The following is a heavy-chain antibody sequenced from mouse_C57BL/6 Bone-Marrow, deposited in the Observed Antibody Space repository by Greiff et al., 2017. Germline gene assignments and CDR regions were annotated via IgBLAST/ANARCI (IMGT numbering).Heavy chain of an antibody. D-gene: IGHD3-3*01. J-gene: IGHJ2*01. CDR3: ARRARGD. V-gene: IGHV5-6*01. CDR2: ISSGGSYT. Sequence: EVQVVESGGDLVKPGGSLKLSCAASGFTFSSYGMSWVRQTPDQRLEWVATISSGGSYTYYPDSVKGRFTISRDNAKNTLYMQMSSLKSEDTAMYYCARRARGDWGQGTTLTVSS. CDR1: GFTFSSYG.